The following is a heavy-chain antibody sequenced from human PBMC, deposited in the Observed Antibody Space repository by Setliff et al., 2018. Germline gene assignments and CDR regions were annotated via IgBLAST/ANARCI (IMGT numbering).Heavy chain of an antibody. CDR1: GFSLSTSGVG. Sequence: GSGSYAGEPTQTLTLTCTFSGFSLSTSGVGVGWIRQPPGKALEWLALIYWDDDKRYSPSLKSRLTITKDTSKNQVVLTMTNMDPVDTATYYCARCITIFGVVIPNAFDYWGQGTLVT. V-gene: IGHV2-5*02. CDR3: ARCITIFGVVIPNAFDY. CDR2: IYWDDDK. D-gene: IGHD3-3*01. J-gene: IGHJ4*02.